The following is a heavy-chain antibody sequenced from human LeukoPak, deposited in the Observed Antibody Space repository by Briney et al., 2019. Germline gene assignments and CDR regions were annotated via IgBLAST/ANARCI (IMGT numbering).Heavy chain of an antibody. Sequence: ASVKVSCKASGGTFSSYAISWVRQAPGQGLEWMGGIIPIFGTANYAQKFQGRVTITADKSTSTAYMELSSLRSGDTAVYYRASSSILRYFDWLFNGMDVWGKGTTVTVSS. J-gene: IGHJ6*04. V-gene: IGHV1-69*06. D-gene: IGHD3-9*01. CDR2: IIPIFGTA. CDR1: GGTFSSYA. CDR3: ASSSILRYFDWLFNGMDV.